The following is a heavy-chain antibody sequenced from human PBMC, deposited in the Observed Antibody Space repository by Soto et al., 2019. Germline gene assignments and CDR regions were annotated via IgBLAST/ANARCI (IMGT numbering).Heavy chain of an antibody. J-gene: IGHJ4*02. CDR1: GFTFSTYG. Sequence: GGSLRLSCAASGFTFSTYGMLWVRQAPGKGLEWVVVNYYGENNKYYADSVKGRFTISRDNSKNTLYVQMTSLRAEDTAVYYCARGLHSLFDYWGQGTLVTVSS. CDR3: ARGLHSLFDY. CDR2: NYYGENNK. V-gene: IGHV3-33*01. D-gene: IGHD2-21*01.